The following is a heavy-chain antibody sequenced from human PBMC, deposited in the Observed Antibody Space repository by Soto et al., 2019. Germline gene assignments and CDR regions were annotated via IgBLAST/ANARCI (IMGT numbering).Heavy chain of an antibody. CDR1: GWIFTFKY. D-gene: IGHD7-27*01. CDR3: ARSATSGDQHFIDS. V-gene: IGHV1-45*02. Sequence: QMQLLQSGAEVKKTGSSVKISCKTSGWIFTFKYLHWVRQAPGQGLGWLGWITPYNGNVKYAQHFQDRISLTRDNSLTPLFLELRNLRSEDTGLYYCARSATSGDQHFIDSWGQGTLVTVSS. J-gene: IGHJ4*02. CDR2: ITPYNGNV.